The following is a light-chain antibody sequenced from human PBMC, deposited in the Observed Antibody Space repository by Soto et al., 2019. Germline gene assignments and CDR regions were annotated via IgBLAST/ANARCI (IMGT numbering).Light chain of an antibody. CDR2: DSS. J-gene: IGKJ4*01. CDR1: QTINNY. V-gene: IGKV3-20*01. Sequence: EIVLTQSPGTLSLSPGERATLSCRASQTINNYVAWYQQKPGQAPRVLIYDSSIGATGVPDRFSGSGSGTDFTLTISRLEPEDFAVYYCQQYVDSPETFGGGTKVEIK. CDR3: QQYVDSPET.